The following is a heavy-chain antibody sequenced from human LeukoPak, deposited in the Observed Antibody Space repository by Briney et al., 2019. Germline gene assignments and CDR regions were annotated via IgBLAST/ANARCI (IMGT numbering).Heavy chain of an antibody. J-gene: IGHJ6*02. V-gene: IGHV3-48*03. CDR2: IASGGGANR. D-gene: IGHD2/OR15-2a*01. CDR3: ARIGTTTRGPAGLDV. CDR1: GFTFSSYE. Sequence: GGSLTLSCAASGFTFSSYEMNWVRQAPGKGLEWVSYIASGGGANRFYSESVKGRFTISRDNAKNSLYLYMNSLRAEDTGVYYCARIGTTTRGPAGLDVWGQGTTVTVSS.